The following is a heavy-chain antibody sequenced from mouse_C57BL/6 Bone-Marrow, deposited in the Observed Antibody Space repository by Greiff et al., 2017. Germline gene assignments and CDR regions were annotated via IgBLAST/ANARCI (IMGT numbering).Heavy chain of an antibody. CDR1: GYTFTSYW. CDR3: AREEITTVVGGAAY. J-gene: IGHJ3*01. D-gene: IGHD1-1*01. Sequence: QVQLQQPGAELVRPGSSVKLSCKASGYTFTSYWMHWVKQRPIQGLEWIGNIDPSDSETHYNQKFKDKATLTVDKSSSTAYMQLSSLTSEDSAVXYCAREEITTVVGGAAYWGQGTLVTVSA. V-gene: IGHV1-52*01. CDR2: IDPSDSET.